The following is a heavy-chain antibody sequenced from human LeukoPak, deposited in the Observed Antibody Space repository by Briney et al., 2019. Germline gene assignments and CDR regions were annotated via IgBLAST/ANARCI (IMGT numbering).Heavy chain of an antibody. CDR3: ARSFPPILTGYPGVDY. Sequence: SQTLSLTCAISGDSVSSNSAAWNWIRQSPSRGLEWLGRTYYRSKWYNDYAVSVKSRITINPDTSKNQFSLQLNSVTPEDTAVYYCARSFPPILTGYPGVDYWGQGTLVTVSS. J-gene: IGHJ4*02. CDR2: TYYRSKWYN. CDR1: GDSVSSNSAA. D-gene: IGHD3-9*01. V-gene: IGHV6-1*01.